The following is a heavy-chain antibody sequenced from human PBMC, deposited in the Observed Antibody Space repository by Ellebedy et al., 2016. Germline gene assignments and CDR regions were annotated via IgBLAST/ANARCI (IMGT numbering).Heavy chain of an antibody. V-gene: IGHV3-53*01. CDR3: AREVTTVTRYYGMDV. CDR1: GFTVSSNY. D-gene: IGHD4-17*01. Sequence: GGSLRLSXAASGFTVSSNYMSWVRQAPGKGLEWVSVIYSGGSTYYADSVKGRFTISRDNSKNTLYLQMNSLRAEDTAVYYCAREVTTVTRYYGMDVWGQGTTVTVSS. J-gene: IGHJ6*02. CDR2: IYSGGST.